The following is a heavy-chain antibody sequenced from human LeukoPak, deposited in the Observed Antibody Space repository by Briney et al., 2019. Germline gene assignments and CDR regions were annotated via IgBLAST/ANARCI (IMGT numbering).Heavy chain of an antibody. CDR1: GFTFSSYA. J-gene: IGHJ4*02. CDR3: ARDMSEYYNSSGYRVF. Sequence: PGGSLRLSCAASGFTFSSYAMSWVRQAPGKGLEWVSAISGSGGSTYYADSVKGRFTISRDNSKNTLYLQMNSLRAEDTAVYYCARDMSEYYNSSGYRVFWGQGTLVTVSS. CDR2: ISGSGGST. D-gene: IGHD3-22*01. V-gene: IGHV3-23*01.